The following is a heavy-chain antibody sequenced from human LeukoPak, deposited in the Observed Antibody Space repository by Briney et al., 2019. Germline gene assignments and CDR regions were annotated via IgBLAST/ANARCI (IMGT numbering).Heavy chain of an antibody. CDR1: GYTFTSNY. J-gene: IGHJ4*02. CDR2: IYPRDGST. D-gene: IGHD4-17*01. CDR3: ARERGLGDYGPLDY. Sequence: ASVKVSCKASGYTFTSNYIHWVRQAPGQGLEWMGMIYPRDGSTSYAQKFQGRVTITADESTSTAYMELSSLRSEDTAVYYCARERGLGDYGPLDYWGQGTLVTVSS. V-gene: IGHV1-46*01.